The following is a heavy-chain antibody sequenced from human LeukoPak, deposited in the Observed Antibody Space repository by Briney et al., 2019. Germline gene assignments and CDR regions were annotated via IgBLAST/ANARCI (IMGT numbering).Heavy chain of an antibody. CDR3: AREDPSGRSAFDI. CDR2: INPSGGST. Sequence: GASVKVSCKASGYTFTGYYMHWVRQAPGQGLEWMGIINPSGGSTSYAQKFQGRVTMTRDMSTSTVYMGLSSLRSEDTAVYYCAREDPSGRSAFDIWGQGTMVTVSS. D-gene: IGHD2-15*01. CDR1: GYTFTGYY. V-gene: IGHV1-46*01. J-gene: IGHJ3*02.